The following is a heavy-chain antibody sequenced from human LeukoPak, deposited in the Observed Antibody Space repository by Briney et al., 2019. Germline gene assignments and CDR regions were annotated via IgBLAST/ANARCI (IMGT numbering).Heavy chain of an antibody. CDR1: GFSFYSYW. J-gene: IGHJ3*02. D-gene: IGHD1-14*01. CDR2: VNNDGTGT. Sequence: GGSLRLSCAASGFSFYSYWMYCLPQAPGKALVGVSRVNNDGTGTTYANSEKGRFTISRDNAKNTVYLQMNSLRDEDTAVYYCARGGPDHAFDIWGQGTMVTVSS. CDR3: ARGGPDHAFDI. V-gene: IGHV3-74*01.